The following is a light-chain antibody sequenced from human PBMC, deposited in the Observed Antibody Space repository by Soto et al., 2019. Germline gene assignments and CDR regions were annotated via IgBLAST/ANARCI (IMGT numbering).Light chain of an antibody. CDR2: GNS. CDR3: QSYDSSLSGSWV. CDR1: SSNIGPDYD. J-gene: IGLJ3*02. V-gene: IGLV1-40*01. Sequence: QSGLTQPPSVSGAPGQRVTISCTGGSSNIGPDYDVHWYQQYPGTAPKLLIYGNSNRPSGVPDRFSGSKSGTSASLAITGLQAEDGADYYCQSYDSSLSGSWVFGGGTQLTVL.